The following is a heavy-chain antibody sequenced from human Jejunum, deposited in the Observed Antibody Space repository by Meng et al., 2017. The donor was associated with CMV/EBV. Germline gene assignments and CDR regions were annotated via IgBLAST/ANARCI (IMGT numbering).Heavy chain of an antibody. D-gene: IGHD2-2*01. CDR3: ARYYCASSNCYPFDS. V-gene: IGHV4-34*01. CDR2: INHSGSA. Sequence: YGGSFSGYYWSWIRQSPGQGLEWIGQINHSGSASYNPSLRRRVTISEDTSKNQFSLRLTSVTAADTATYYCARYYCASSNCYPFDSWGQGELVTVSS. CDR1: GGSFSGYY. J-gene: IGHJ4*02.